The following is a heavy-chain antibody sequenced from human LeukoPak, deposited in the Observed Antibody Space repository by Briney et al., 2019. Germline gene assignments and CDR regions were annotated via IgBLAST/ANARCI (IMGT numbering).Heavy chain of an antibody. Sequence: PSETLSLTCTVSGGFISSFSYYWGWIRQPPGKGLEWIGSAYYSGNTYYNSSLKSRVTISVDTSKNQFTLKLSSVTAADTAVYYCVRDGRDFGENHWFDPWGQGTLVTVSS. CDR1: GGFISSFSYY. V-gene: IGHV4-39*06. CDR3: VRDGRDFGENHWFDP. J-gene: IGHJ5*02. CDR2: AYYSGNT. D-gene: IGHD4-17*01.